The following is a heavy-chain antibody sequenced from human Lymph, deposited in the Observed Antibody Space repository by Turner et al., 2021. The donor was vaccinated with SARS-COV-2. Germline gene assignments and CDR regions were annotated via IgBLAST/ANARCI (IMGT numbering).Heavy chain of an antibody. CDR2: INPNSGGT. Sequence: QVQLVQSGAEVKKPGASVKVSCKASGYTFTGYYVHWVRQAPGQGLEWMGWINPNSGGTDYAQNVQGRVTMTRDTSISTAYMELSRLSSDDTAVYYCARSLGYSSGWYGDAFDIWGLGTMVTVSS. V-gene: IGHV1-2*02. D-gene: IGHD6-19*01. CDR1: GYTFTGYY. J-gene: IGHJ3*02. CDR3: ARSLGYSSGWYGDAFDI.